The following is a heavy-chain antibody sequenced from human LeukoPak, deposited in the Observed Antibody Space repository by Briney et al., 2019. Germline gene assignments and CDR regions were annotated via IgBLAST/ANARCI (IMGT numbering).Heavy chain of an antibody. J-gene: IGHJ4*02. CDR2: ISYDGNNK. V-gene: IGHV3-30-3*01. CDR1: GFTFSNYA. CDR3: APTYNWNYFGVDY. D-gene: IGHD1-7*01. Sequence: GGSLRLSCAASGFTFSNYAMSWVRQAPGKGLEWVAVISYDGNNKYYADSVKGRFTISRDNSKNTLYLQMNSLRAEDTAVYYCAPTYNWNYFGVDYWGQGTLVTVSS.